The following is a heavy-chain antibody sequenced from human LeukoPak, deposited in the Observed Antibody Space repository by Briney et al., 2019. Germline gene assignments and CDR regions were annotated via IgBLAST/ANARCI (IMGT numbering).Heavy chain of an antibody. D-gene: IGHD2-2*01. Sequence: GGSLRLSCAASGITLSNYWIHWVRQAPGKGLVWVSRISYDGHNTNYADSVKGRFTISRDNAKNTLYLQMNSLRAEDTVVYYCARRQAAMIEWVAFDIWGQGTMVTVSS. V-gene: IGHV3-74*01. CDR3: ARRQAAMIEWVAFDI. CDR2: ISYDGHNT. CDR1: GITLSNYW. J-gene: IGHJ3*02.